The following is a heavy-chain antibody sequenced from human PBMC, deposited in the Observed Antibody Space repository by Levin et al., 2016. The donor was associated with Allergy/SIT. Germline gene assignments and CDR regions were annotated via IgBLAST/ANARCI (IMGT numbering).Heavy chain of an antibody. Sequence: WIRQPPGKGLEWIGSIYYSGSTYYNPSLKSRVTISVDTSKNQFSLKLSSVTAADTAVYYCARHSSLGIAAAGSFFNYWGQGTLVTVSS. J-gene: IGHJ4*02. CDR3: ARHSSLGIAAAGSFFNY. D-gene: IGHD6-13*01. CDR2: IYYSGST. V-gene: IGHV4-39*01.